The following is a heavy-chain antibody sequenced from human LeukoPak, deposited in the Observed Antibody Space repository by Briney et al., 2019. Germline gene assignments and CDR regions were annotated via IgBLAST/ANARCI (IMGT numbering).Heavy chain of an antibody. CDR2: IYYSGST. D-gene: IGHD5-12*01. Sequence: HPSETLSLTCTVSGGSIRSSSYSWGWIRQPPGKGLEWIGSIYYSGSTYYNPSLKSRVTISVDTSKNQFSLKLSSVTAADTAVYYCAGIGRWLQFFGYWGQGTLVTVSS. V-gene: IGHV4-39*01. J-gene: IGHJ4*02. CDR1: GGSIRSSSYS. CDR3: AGIGRWLQFFGY.